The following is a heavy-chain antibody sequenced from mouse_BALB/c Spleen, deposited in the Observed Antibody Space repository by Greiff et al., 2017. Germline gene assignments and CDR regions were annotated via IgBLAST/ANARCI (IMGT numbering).Heavy chain of an antibody. CDR3: ARYSSGYPFDY. V-gene: IGHV1S29*02. J-gene: IGHJ2*01. Sequence: VHVKQSGPELVKPGASVKISCKASGYTFTDYNMHWVKQSHGKSLEWIGYIYPYNGGTGYNQKFKSKATLTVDNSSSTAYMELRSLTSEDSAVYYCARYSSGYPFDYWGQGTTLTVSS. D-gene: IGHD3-1*01. CDR1: GYTFTDYN. CDR2: IYPYNGGT.